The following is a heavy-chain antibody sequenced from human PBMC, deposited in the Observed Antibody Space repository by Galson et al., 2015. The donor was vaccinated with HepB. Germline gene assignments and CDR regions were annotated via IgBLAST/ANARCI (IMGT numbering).Heavy chain of an antibody. CDR3: ARAVGDSIAVAGIYYYYGMDV. CDR1: SGSISSSSYY. J-gene: IGHJ6*02. V-gene: IGHV4-39*07. D-gene: IGHD6-19*01. CDR2: INHSGST. Sequence: LSLTCTVSSGSISSSSYYWGWIRQPPGKGLEWIGEINHSGSTNYNPSLKSRVTISVDTSKNQFSLKLSSVTAADTAVYYCARAVGDSIAVAGIYYYYGMDVWGQGTTVTVSS.